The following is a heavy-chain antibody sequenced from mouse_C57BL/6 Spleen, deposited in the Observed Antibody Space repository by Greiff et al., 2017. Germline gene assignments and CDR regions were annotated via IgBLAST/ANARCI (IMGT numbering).Heavy chain of an antibody. CDR3: ARSDLNYYGSSYWYFDV. CDR2: ILPGSGST. Sequence: VQLQQSGAELMKPGASVKLSCKATGYTFTGYWIEWVKQRPGHGLEWIGEILPGSGSTNYNEKFKGKAPFTADTSSNTAYMQLSSLTTEDSAIYYCARSDLNYYGSSYWYFDVWGTGTTVTVSS. D-gene: IGHD1-1*01. CDR1: GYTFTGYW. V-gene: IGHV1-9*01. J-gene: IGHJ1*03.